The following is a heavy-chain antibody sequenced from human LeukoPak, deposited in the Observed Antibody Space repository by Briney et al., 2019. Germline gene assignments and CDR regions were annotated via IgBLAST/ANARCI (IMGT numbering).Heavy chain of an antibody. J-gene: IGHJ4*02. D-gene: IGHD3-22*01. V-gene: IGHV4-39*07. CDR1: GGSISSSSYY. Sequence: SETLSLTCTVSGGSISSSSYYWGWIRQPPGKGLEWIGSIYYSGSIYYNPSLKSRVTISVDTSKNQFSLKLSSVTAADTAVYYCAGRIQTGIVLWGQGTLVTVSS. CDR3: AGRIQTGIVL. CDR2: IYYSGSI.